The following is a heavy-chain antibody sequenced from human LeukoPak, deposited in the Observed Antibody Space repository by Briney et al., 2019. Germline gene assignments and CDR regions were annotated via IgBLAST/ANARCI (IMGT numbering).Heavy chain of an antibody. CDR3: ARNDYGDINWFDP. D-gene: IGHD4-17*01. Sequence: KPSETLSLTCTVSGGSISSSSYYWGWIRQPPGKGLEWIGSIYYSGSTYYNPSLKSRVTISVDTSKNQFSLKLSSVTAADTAVYYCARNDYGDINWFDPWGQGTLVTVSS. CDR1: GGSISSSSYY. J-gene: IGHJ5*02. CDR2: IYYSGST. V-gene: IGHV4-39*07.